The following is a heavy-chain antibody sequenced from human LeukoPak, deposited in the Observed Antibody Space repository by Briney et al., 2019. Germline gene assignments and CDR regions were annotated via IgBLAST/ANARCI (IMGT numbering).Heavy chain of an antibody. D-gene: IGHD3-10*01. CDR1: GGTFSSYA. J-gene: IGHJ6*02. V-gene: IGHV1-69*13. CDR2: IIPIFGTT. Sequence: ASVKASCTASGGTFSSYAISWVRQAPGQGLEWMGGIIPIFGTTNYAQKFQGRVSITADESTSTAYMELSSLRSEDTAVYYCARGLGVRGVIRYYYGMDVWGQGTTVTVSS. CDR3: ARGLGVRGVIRYYYGMDV.